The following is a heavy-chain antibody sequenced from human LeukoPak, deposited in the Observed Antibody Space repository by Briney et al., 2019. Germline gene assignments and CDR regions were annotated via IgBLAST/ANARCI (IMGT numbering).Heavy chain of an antibody. D-gene: IGHD6-13*01. CDR1: GGSISSSSFY. CDR3: ARVLAIAAAGTYYFDY. J-gene: IGHJ4*02. CDR2: IFYSGST. V-gene: IGHV4-39*01. Sequence: SETLSLTCTVSGGSISSSSFYWDWIRQPPGKGLEWIGTIFYSGSTYYNPSLKSRITISVDTSKNQFSLKLSSVTAADTAVYYCARVLAIAAAGTYYFDYWGQGTLVTVSS.